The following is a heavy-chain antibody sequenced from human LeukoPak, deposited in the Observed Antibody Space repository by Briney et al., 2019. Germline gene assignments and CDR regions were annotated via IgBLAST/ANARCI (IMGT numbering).Heavy chain of an antibody. CDR3: ARAPKIRSTYYDFWSGIDY. CDR1: GYTFTSYY. V-gene: IGHV1-46*03. CDR2: INPSGSST. J-gene: IGHJ4*02. D-gene: IGHD3-3*01. Sequence: ASVKVSCKASGYTFTSYYMHWVRQAPGQGLEWMGIINPSGSSTSYAQKFQGRVTMTRDTSTSTVYMELSSLRSEDTAVYYCARAPKIRSTYYDFWSGIDYWGQGTLVTVSS.